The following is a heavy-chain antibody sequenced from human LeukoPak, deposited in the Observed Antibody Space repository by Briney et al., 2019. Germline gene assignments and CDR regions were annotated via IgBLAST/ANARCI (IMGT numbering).Heavy chain of an antibody. CDR3: ARQPYSGSYAGYWFDP. CDR1: GGSISSSSYY. CDR2: IYYSGST. V-gene: IGHV4-39*01. D-gene: IGHD1-26*01. Sequence: SETLSLTCTVSGGSISSSSYYWGWIRQPRGKGLEWIGSIYYSGSTYYNPSLKSRVTISVDTSKNQFSLKLSSVTAADTAVYYCARQPYSGSYAGYWFDPWGQGTLVTVSS. J-gene: IGHJ5*02.